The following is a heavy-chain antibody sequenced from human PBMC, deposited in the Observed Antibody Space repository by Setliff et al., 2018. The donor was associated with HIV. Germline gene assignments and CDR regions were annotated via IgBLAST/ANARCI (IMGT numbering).Heavy chain of an antibody. D-gene: IGHD2-21*02. J-gene: IGHJ2*01. CDR1: GGSISSGSYY. V-gene: IGHV4-61*02. CDR2: IYASGTT. Sequence: SETLSLTCTVSGGSISSGSYYWSWIRQPAGKGLEWIGRIYASGTTNYNPSLKSRVTISVDTSKNQFSLRLSSVTATDTAVYYCARHDGTYCGGDCYLLGYFDLWGRGTLVTVSS. CDR3: ARHDGTYCGGDCYLLGYFDL.